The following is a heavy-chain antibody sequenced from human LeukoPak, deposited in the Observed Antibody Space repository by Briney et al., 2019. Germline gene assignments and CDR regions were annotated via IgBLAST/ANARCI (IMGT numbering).Heavy chain of an antibody. CDR2: IYYSGNT. CDR1: SGSISSYY. D-gene: IGHD1-26*01. Sequence: SETLSLTCTVSSGSISSYYWSWIRQPPGKGLEWIGSIYYSGNTYYNPSPKSRVTISVDTSKNQFSLKLSSVTAADTAAYYCARLSGSYHPTGYFDYWGQGTLVTVSS. V-gene: IGHV4-59*05. CDR3: ARLSGSYHPTGYFDY. J-gene: IGHJ4*02.